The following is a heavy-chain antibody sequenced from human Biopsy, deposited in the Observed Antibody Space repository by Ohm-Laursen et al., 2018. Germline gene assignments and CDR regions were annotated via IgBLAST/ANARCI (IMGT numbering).Heavy chain of an antibody. CDR3: ASVVLGPTNDAFDL. CDR1: GGAINNYY. Sequence: SGTLSLTCNVSGGAINNYYWSWIRQPAGKGLEWIGRIYPGGSTNYNPFLKSRVTMSVDTSKKQLSLRLRSVTAADTAMYYCASVVLGPTNDAFDLWGQGTMVVVSS. J-gene: IGHJ3*01. V-gene: IGHV4-4*07. D-gene: IGHD3-22*01. CDR2: IYPGGST.